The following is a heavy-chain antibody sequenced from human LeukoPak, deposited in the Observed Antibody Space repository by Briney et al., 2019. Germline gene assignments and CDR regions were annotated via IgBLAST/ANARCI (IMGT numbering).Heavy chain of an antibody. D-gene: IGHD6-13*01. CDR1: GFTVSRNY. Sequence: PGGSLRLSCAASGFTVSRNYMSWVRQAPGRGLEWVSVIYSGGSTYYADSVKGRFTISRDNSKNTLYLQMNSLRAEDTAVYYCARASSSWYGFYYYYMDVWGKGTTVTVSS. V-gene: IGHV3-66*02. J-gene: IGHJ6*03. CDR2: IYSGGST. CDR3: ARASSSWYGFYYYYMDV.